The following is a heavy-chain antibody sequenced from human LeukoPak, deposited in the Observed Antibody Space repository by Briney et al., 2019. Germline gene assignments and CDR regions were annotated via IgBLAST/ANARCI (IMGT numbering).Heavy chain of an antibody. V-gene: IGHV3-66*01. CDR1: GFTVSTNY. CDR2: IYSGGRT. CDR3: ARDRGGDSSGFSDV. Sequence: GGSLRLSCTASGFTVSTNYMSWVRQAPGKGLEWVSVIYSGGRTYYADSLEGRFTISRDTSKNTVYLQMKSLRAEDTAVYFCARDRGGDSSGFSDVWGQGTLVTVSS. D-gene: IGHD3-22*01. J-gene: IGHJ4*02.